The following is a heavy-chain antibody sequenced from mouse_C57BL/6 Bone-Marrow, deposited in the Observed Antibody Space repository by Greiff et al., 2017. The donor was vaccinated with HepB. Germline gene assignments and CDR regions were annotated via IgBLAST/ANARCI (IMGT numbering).Heavy chain of an antibody. J-gene: IGHJ2*01. D-gene: IGHD2-3*01. CDR3: SILSFDY. CDR2: IRNKANNHST. V-gene: IGHV6-6*01. Sequence: EVNLVESGGGLVQPGGSMKLSCAASGFTFSDAWMDWVRQSPEKGLEWVAEIRNKANNHSTYYAVSVKGRFIIARDDSKNSVYLQMNSLRAADTGIYYYSILSFDYWGQGTTLTVSS. CDR1: GFTFSDAW.